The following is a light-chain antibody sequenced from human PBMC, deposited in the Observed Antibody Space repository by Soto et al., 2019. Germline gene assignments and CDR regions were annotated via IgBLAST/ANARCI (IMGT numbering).Light chain of an antibody. J-gene: IGLJ1*01. Sequence: QSVLTQPASVSGSPGQSITISCTGTSSDVGGYNYVSWYQHHAGKAPRLMIYASSNRPSGVSHRFSGSRSGNTASLTISGLQAEDEADYFCSSYTSNSRVFGTGTKVTVL. V-gene: IGLV2-14*01. CDR3: SSYTSNSRV. CDR1: SSDVGGYNY. CDR2: ASS.